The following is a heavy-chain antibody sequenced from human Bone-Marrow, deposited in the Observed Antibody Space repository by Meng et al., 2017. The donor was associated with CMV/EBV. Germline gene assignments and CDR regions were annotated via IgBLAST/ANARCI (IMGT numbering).Heavy chain of an antibody. J-gene: IGHJ4*02. CDR1: GYIFTAYY. D-gene: IGHD1-20*01. CDR2: INPKSGGA. V-gene: IGHV1-2*07. Sequence: ASVKVSCKASGYIFTAYYMHWVRQAPGQGLEWVGWINPKSGGANYAHNFQGRVTMTRDTSIDTVYMELSSLRSDDTAVYYCARINWNPDYWGQGTLVTVSS. CDR3: ARINWNPDY.